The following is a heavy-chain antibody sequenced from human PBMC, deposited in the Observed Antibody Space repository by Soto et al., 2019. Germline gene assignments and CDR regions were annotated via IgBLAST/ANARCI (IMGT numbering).Heavy chain of an antibody. J-gene: IGHJ5*02. CDR3: ARVRTVTKFNWFDP. V-gene: IGHV4-31*03. CDR1: GGSISSGGYY. CDR2: IYYSGST. Sequence: QVQLQESGPGLVKPSQTLSLTCTVSGGSISSGGYYWSWIRQHPGKGLEWIGYIYYSGSTYYNPSLKSRVTISVDTSKNQFSLKLSSVTAADTAVYYCARVRTVTKFNWFDPWGQGTLVTVSS. D-gene: IGHD4-4*01.